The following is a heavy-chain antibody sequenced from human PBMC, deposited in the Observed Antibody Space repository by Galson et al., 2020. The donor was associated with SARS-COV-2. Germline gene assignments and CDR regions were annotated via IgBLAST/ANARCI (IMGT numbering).Heavy chain of an antibody. V-gene: IGHV3-30-3*01. CDR2: ISYDGSNK. Sequence: TGGSLRLSCAASGFTFSSYAMHWVRQAPGKGLEWVAVISYDGSNKYYADSVKGRFTISRDNSKNTLYLQMNSLRAEDTAVYYCARVFNGKYYYYGMDVWGQGTTVTVSS. D-gene: IGHD3-3*01. CDR1: GFTFSSYA. J-gene: IGHJ6*02. CDR3: ARVFNGKYYYYGMDV.